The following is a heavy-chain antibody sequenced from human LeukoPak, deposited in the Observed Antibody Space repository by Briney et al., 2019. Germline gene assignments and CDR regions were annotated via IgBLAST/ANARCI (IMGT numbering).Heavy chain of an antibody. CDR3: AKGPLREVAGTTWDY. D-gene: IGHD6-19*01. CDR2: ISGSGANT. J-gene: IGHJ4*02. V-gene: IGHV3-23*01. Sequence: GGSLRLSCAASGFTLSSHAMIWVRQDPGKGPEWVAAISGSGANTYYADSVKGRFTISRDNSKYTLSLQMNSLRVEDTAVYYCAKGPLREVAGTTWDYWGQGTLVTVSS. CDR1: GFTLSSHA.